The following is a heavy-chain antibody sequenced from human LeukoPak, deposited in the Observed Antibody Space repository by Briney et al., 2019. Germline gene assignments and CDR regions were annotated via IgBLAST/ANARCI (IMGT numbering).Heavy chain of an antibody. D-gene: IGHD3-9*01. CDR2: IYYSGST. V-gene: IGHV4-61*01. CDR3: ARVGGRLVDY. CDR1: GGSVGSGSYY. Sequence: SETLSLTCTVSGGSVGSGSYYWSWIRQPPGKGLEWIGYIYYSGSTNYNPSLKSRVTISVDTSKNQFSLKLSSVTAADTAVYYCARVGGRLVDYWGQGTLVTVSS. J-gene: IGHJ4*02.